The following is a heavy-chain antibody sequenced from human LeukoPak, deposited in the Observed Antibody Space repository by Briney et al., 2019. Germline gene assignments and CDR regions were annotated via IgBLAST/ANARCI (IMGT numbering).Heavy chain of an antibody. Sequence: LSGGSLRLSCAASGFTFDDYAMHWVRQAPGKGLEWVSGISWNSGSIGYADSVKGRFTISRDNSKNTLYLQMNSLRAEDTAVYYCARDPLGIMVRGVNIDYWGQGTLVTVSS. V-gene: IGHV3-9*01. J-gene: IGHJ4*02. CDR2: ISWNSGSI. CDR1: GFTFDDYA. CDR3: ARDPLGIMVRGVNIDY. D-gene: IGHD3-10*01.